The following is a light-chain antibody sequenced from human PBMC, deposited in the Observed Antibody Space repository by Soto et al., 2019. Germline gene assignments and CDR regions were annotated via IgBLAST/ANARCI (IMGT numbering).Light chain of an antibody. CDR3: QQYNYWPPRT. V-gene: IGKV3-15*01. J-gene: IGKJ1*01. Sequence: EVVMTQSPATLSVSPGERATRSCRASQSVNTNLAWYQQKPGQAPRLLIHGATTRATGIPGRFSGSGSGTEFTLTISSLQSEDFAVYYCQQYNYWPPRTFGQGTKVHIK. CDR2: GAT. CDR1: QSVNTN.